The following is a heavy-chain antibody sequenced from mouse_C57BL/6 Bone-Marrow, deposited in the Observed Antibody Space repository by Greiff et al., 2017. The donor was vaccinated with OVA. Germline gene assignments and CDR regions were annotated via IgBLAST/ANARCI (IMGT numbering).Heavy chain of an antibody. V-gene: IGHV1-64*01. Sequence: QVQLQQPGAELVKPGASVKLSCKASGYTFTSYWMHWVKQRPGQGLEWIGMIHPNSGSTNYNETFKSKATLTVDKSSSTAYMQLSSLTSEDAAVDYCARSGMATGYCDVWGTGTTVTVSS. CDR2: IHPNSGST. CDR1: GYTFTSYW. D-gene: IGHD2-2*01. CDR3: ARSGMATGYCDV. J-gene: IGHJ1*03.